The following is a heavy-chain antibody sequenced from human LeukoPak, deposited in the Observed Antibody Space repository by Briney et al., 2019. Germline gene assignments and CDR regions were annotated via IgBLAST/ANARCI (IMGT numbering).Heavy chain of an antibody. D-gene: IGHD4-17*01. CDR3: ARDMRSDYGDYGVDP. J-gene: IGHJ5*02. CDR1: GFTFSSYE. V-gene: IGHV3-48*03. Sequence: GGSLRLSCAASGFTFSSYEMNWVRQAPGKGLEWVSYISSSGSTIYYADSVKGRFTISRDNAKNSLYLQMNSLRAEDTAVYYCARDMRSDYGDYGVDPWGQGTLVTVSS. CDR2: ISSSGSTI.